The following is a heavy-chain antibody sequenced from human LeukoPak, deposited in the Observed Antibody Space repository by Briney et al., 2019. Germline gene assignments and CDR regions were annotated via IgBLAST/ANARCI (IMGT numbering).Heavy chain of an antibody. CDR2: INHSGST. Sequence: SETLSLTCAVYGRSFSGYYWSWIRQPPGKGLEWIGEINHSGSTNYNPSLKSRVTISVDTSKNQFSLKLSSVTAADTAVYYCARGKTYYGSGSSKNWFDPWGQGTLVTVSS. D-gene: IGHD3-10*01. V-gene: IGHV4-34*01. CDR3: ARGKTYYGSGSSKNWFDP. CDR1: GRSFSGYY. J-gene: IGHJ5*02.